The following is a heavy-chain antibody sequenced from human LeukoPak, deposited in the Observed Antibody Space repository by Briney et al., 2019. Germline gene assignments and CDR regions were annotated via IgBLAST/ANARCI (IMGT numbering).Heavy chain of an antibody. D-gene: IGHD1-14*01. Sequence: SETLSLTCAVYGGSFSGYYWSWIRQPPGKGLEWIGEINHSGSTNYNPSLKSRVTISVDTSKNQFSLKLSSVTAADPAVYYCARGAPTRTRPTPFDYGGQEPWSPSPQ. CDR1: GGSFSGYY. J-gene: IGHJ4*01. V-gene: IGHV4-34*01. CDR2: INHSGST. CDR3: ARGAPTRTRPTPFDY.